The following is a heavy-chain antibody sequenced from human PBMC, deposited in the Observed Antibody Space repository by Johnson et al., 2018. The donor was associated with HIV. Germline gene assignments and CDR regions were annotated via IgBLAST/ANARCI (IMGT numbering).Heavy chain of an antibody. CDR3: TREGRTVAAFTVGAFDI. J-gene: IGHJ3*02. V-gene: IGHV3-30*03. CDR1: GFTFNTYA. CDR2: ISYDGIEK. D-gene: IGHD6-19*01. Sequence: QVQLVESGGGVVQPGRSLRLSCAASGFTFNTYAMHWVRQAPGKGLEWVALISYDGIEKYYADSVKGRFTISRDNSRNTLYLQMNSLKTEDTAVYYCTREGRTVAAFTVGAFDIWGQGTMVTVSS.